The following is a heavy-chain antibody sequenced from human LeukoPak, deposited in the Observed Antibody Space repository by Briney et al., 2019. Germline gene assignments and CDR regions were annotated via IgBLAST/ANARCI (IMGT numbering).Heavy chain of an antibody. J-gene: IGHJ4*02. CDR1: GASISSDY. Sequence: PSETLSLTCSVSGASISSDYWSWIRQPPGKGLEWMGYIHYSGDSNYNPSLKSRVTMSVDTSNNQFSLKLTSVTTADTAVYYCARYSREGDYILDYWGQGTLVTVSS. CDR3: ARYSREGDYILDY. V-gene: IGHV4-59*01. CDR2: IHYSGDS. D-gene: IGHD4-17*01.